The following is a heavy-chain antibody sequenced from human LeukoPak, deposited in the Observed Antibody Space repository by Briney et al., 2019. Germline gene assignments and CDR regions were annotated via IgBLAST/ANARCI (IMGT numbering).Heavy chain of an antibody. V-gene: IGHV4-38-2*01. Sequence: SETLSLTCAVSGYSFSSGYYWGWIRQPPGKGLQWIGSIFQRGYSYYNPSLKSRVTISVDTSRNQFSLKLSSVTAADTAVYYCAGDKETTGNGRPNWFDPWGQGTLVTVSS. CDR1: GYSFSSGYY. CDR3: AGDKETTGNGRPNWFDP. J-gene: IGHJ5*02. CDR2: IFQRGYS. D-gene: IGHD1-1*01.